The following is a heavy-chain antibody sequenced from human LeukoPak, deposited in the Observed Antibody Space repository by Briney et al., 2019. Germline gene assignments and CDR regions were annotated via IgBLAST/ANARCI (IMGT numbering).Heavy chain of an antibody. CDR3: ARGVAVAATKWFDP. CDR1: GFTFTNYA. D-gene: IGHD6-19*01. V-gene: IGHV3-23*01. Sequence: PGGSLRLSCAASGFTFTNYAMSWVRQAPGKGPEWVSGISGSGGGAYYAASVKGRFTISRDNSKNTLYLQMNNLRAEDTAIYYCARGVAVAATKWFDPWGQGTLVTVSS. J-gene: IGHJ5*02. CDR2: ISGSGGGA.